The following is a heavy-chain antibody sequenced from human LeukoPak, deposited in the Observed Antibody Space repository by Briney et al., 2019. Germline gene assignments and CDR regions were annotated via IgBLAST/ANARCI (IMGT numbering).Heavy chain of an antibody. Sequence: GGSLRLSCAASGFTVSSNYMSWVRQAPGKGLEWVSVIYSGDSTYYADSVKGRFTISRDNSNNTLYLQMNSLRADDTAMYYCARESSGSYFFYWGQGTLVTVSS. J-gene: IGHJ4*02. CDR3: ARESSGSYFFY. CDR1: GFTVSSNY. V-gene: IGHV3-66*01. CDR2: IYSGDST. D-gene: IGHD1-26*01.